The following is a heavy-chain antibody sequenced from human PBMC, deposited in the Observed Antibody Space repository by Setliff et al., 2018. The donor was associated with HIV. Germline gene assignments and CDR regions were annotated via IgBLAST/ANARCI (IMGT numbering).Heavy chain of an antibody. V-gene: IGHV1-46*01. CDR3: ARLSIPAYYYMDV. CDR2: INPSGGST. Sequence: GASVKVSCKASGYTFTSYYMHWVRQAPGQGLEWMGIINPSGGSTSYAQKFQGRVTMTTVTSTSTAYMELRSLRSDDTAVYYCARLSIPAYYYMDVWGKGTTVTVSS. D-gene: IGHD2-21*01. J-gene: IGHJ6*03. CDR1: GYTFTSYY.